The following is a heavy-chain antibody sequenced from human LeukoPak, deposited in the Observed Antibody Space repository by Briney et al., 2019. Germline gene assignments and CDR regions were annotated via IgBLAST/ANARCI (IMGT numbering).Heavy chain of an antibody. Sequence: GGSLRLSCAASGFTFSNYSMNWVRQAPGKGLEWVSSISSTSRYIYCADSLKGRFTISRDNAKNSLYLQMNSLRAEDTAVYYCARADWDTAMIDYWGQGTLVTVSS. CDR2: ISSTSRYI. CDR3: ARADWDTAMIDY. D-gene: IGHD5-18*01. V-gene: IGHV3-21*01. J-gene: IGHJ4*02. CDR1: GFTFSNYS.